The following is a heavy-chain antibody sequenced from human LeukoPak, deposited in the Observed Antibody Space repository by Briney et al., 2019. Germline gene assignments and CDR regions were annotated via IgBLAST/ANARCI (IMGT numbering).Heavy chain of an antibody. CDR2: INPSGGST. V-gene: IGHV1-46*01. Sequence: ASVKVSCKASGYTFTSYYMHWVRQAPGQGLEWMGIINPSGGSTSYAQKFQGRVTMTRDTSTSTVYMELSSLRSEDTAVYYCARDGPRLVAPASFDYWGQGTPVTVSS. D-gene: IGHD5-12*01. CDR1: GYTFTSYY. J-gene: IGHJ4*02. CDR3: ARDGPRLVAPASFDY.